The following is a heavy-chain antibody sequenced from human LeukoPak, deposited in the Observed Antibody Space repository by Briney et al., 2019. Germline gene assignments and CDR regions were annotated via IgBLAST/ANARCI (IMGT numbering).Heavy chain of an antibody. Sequence: GGSLRLPCAASGFTFSDYAMSWVRQAPGKGLEWVSGIGSSGVNTDYATSVKGRFTISRDNTKSTLHLLMNSLRVEDTATYYCAKGRNSGSYFGIDPWGQGTPVSVSS. V-gene: IGHV3-23*01. D-gene: IGHD3-10*01. CDR2: IGSSGVNT. J-gene: IGHJ5*02. CDR3: AKGRNSGSYFGIDP. CDR1: GFTFSDYA.